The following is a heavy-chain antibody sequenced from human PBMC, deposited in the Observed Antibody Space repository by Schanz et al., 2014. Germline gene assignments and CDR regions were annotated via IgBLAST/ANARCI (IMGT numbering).Heavy chain of an antibody. CDR1: GDTLSSYG. CDR2: IRPDNGHT. CDR3: VRVPSRDVSFDL. Sequence: QVQLVQSGAEVKKPGSSVRVSCKASGDTLSSYGLSWVRQAPGQGLEWLGWIRPDNGHTTYSQKVRDRVIFTTDTSANTAYMELRSLRSDDTAHYYCVRVPSRDVSFDLWGRGTLVTVSS. J-gene: IGHJ2*01. D-gene: IGHD3-16*01. V-gene: IGHV1-18*01.